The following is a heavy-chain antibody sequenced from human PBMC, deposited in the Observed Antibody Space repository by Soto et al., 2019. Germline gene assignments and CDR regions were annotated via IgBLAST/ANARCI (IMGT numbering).Heavy chain of an antibody. Sequence: GGSLRLSCAASGFTFSDYAMSWVRQAPGKGLEWVLGISYSGGDTHYVDSVKGRFTISRDNVKNTVYVQMNSLRAEDTAVYYCAKVGCSGTSCHNHRPPPNYHYYYGMDVWGQGTTVTV. CDR2: ISYSGGDT. J-gene: IGHJ6*02. CDR3: AKVGCSGTSCHNHRPPPNYHYYYGMDV. V-gene: IGHV3-23*01. D-gene: IGHD2-2*02. CDR1: GFTFSDYA.